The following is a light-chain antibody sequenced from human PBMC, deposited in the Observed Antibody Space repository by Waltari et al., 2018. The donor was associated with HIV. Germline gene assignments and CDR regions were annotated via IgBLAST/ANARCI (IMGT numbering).Light chain of an antibody. J-gene: IGLJ2*01. CDR1: SSNIGAGDG. V-gene: IGLV1-40*01. Sequence: QPELTQPPSVSGAPGQTVTISCTGSSSNIGAGDGVHGYQHLPGAAPKLLIYDINNRAPGVLDRCSGSKSGTSASRAITGLPVEDEGDSFCQSYASSLSVIFGGGTKLTVL. CDR3: QSYASSLSVI. CDR2: DIN.